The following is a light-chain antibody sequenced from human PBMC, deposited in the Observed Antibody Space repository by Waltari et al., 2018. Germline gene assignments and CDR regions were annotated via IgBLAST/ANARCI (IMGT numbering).Light chain of an antibody. J-gene: IGLJ1*01. Sequence: QSALTQPASVSGSPGQSITISCTGTNSDIGSYNFVSWYQQHPNKVPKLVLYEVSNRPSGVSNSFSVSKSGNPAFLTISGLQAEDEAEYYCSSYTKSTTQVFGTGTKVTVL. CDR1: NSDIGSYNF. CDR3: SSYTKSTTQV. V-gene: IGLV2-14*01. CDR2: EVS.